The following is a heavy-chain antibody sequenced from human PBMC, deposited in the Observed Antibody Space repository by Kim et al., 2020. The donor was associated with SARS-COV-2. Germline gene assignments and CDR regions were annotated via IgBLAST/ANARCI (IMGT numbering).Heavy chain of an antibody. V-gene: IGHV3-13*04. CDR1: GFTFSSYD. CDR2: IGTAGDT. Sequence: GGSLRLSCAASGFTFSSYDMHWVRQATGKGLEWVSAIGTAGDTYYAGSVKGRFTISRENAKNSLYLQMNSLRAGDTAVYYCARGGPKGYYYDSSGYYLEPHDAFDIWGQGTMVTVSS. J-gene: IGHJ3*02. CDR3: ARGGPKGYYYDSSGYYLEPHDAFDI. D-gene: IGHD3-22*01.